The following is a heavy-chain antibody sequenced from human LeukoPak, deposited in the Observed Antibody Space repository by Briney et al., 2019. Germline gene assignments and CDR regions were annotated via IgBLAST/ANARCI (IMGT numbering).Heavy chain of an antibody. V-gene: IGHV3-23*01. J-gene: IGHJ4*02. CDR2: ISGSGGST. Sequence: GGSLRLSCAASGFTFSSYAMSWVRQAPGKGLEWVSAISGSGGSTYYADSVKGRFTISRDNSKNTLYLQMNSLRAEDTAVYYGASIVVVVPANLAFDYWGQETRVTVS. CDR3: ASIVVVVPANLAFDY. D-gene: IGHD2-15*01. CDR1: GFTFSSYA.